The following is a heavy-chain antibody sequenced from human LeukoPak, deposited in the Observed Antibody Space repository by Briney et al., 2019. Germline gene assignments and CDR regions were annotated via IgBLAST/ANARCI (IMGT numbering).Heavy chain of an antibody. V-gene: IGHV3-23*01. CDR2: ISGSGGST. CDR1: GFTFSTYA. Sequence: QTGGSLRLSCAASGFTFSTYAMNWVRQAPGKGLEWVSAISGSGGSTYYADSVKGRFTISRDNSKNTLYLQMNSLRADDTAVYYCAKDDVPSNWGTLGLFDYWGQGTLVTVSS. CDR3: AKDDVPSNWGTLGLFDY. J-gene: IGHJ4*02. D-gene: IGHD7-27*01.